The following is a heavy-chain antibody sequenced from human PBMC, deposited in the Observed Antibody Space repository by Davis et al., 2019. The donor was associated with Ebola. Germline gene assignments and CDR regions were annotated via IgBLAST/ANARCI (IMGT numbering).Heavy chain of an antibody. CDR1: GFTFTNAW. J-gene: IGHJ4*02. D-gene: IGHD4-17*01. CDR2: IKSNADGGTS. Sequence: PGGSLRLSCAASGFTFTNAWMSWVRQIPGKGLELVGRIKSNADGGTSDYTAPVKGRFTISRDDPKNTLYLQMNSLKSEDTAVYYCTTYFLPDNDFGDYGTFDYWGQGTRVTVSS. V-gene: IGHV3-15*01. CDR3: TTYFLPDNDFGDYGTFDY.